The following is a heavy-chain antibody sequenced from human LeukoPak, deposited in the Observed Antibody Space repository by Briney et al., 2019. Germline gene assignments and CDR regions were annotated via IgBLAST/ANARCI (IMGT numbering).Heavy chain of an antibody. J-gene: IGHJ4*02. CDR1: GGTFSSYA. Sequence: SVKVSCKASGGTFSSYAISWVRQAPGQGLEWMGGIIPIFGTANYAQKFQGRVTITADESTSTAYMELSSLRSEGTAVYYCARVRATVTTGYYFDYWGQGTLVTVSS. CDR2: IIPIFGTA. V-gene: IGHV1-69*01. D-gene: IGHD4-17*01. CDR3: ARVRATVTTGYYFDY.